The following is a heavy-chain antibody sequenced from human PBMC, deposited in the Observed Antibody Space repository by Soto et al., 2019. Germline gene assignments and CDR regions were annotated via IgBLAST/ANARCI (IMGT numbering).Heavy chain of an antibody. CDR3: ARGFRSRSSGYDH. V-gene: IGHV4-34*01. J-gene: IGHJ4*02. Sequence: QVQLQQWGAGLMKPSETLSLTCGFYGASFSRYYWNWIRQSPGETLEWIGDINHTGTTNYNPSLKSRVTISIDTSKQQISLKLISLTAADTAVYYCARGFRSRSSGYDHWGQGTLVTVSS. D-gene: IGHD3-22*01. CDR1: GASFSRYY. CDR2: INHTGTT.